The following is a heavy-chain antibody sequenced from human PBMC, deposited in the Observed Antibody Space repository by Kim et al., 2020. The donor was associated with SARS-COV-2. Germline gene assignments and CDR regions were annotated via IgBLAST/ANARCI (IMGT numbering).Heavy chain of an antibody. J-gene: IGHJ4*02. D-gene: IGHD1-26*01. Sequence: GGSLRLSCAASGFTFSSYGMHWVRQAPGKGLEWVAVISYDGSNKYYADSVKGRCTISRDNSKNTLYLPMNSLRAEDTAVYYCAKDRRSGSYYDCWGQGTLVTVSS. CDR2: ISYDGSNK. CDR1: GFTFSSYG. CDR3: AKDRRSGSYYDC. V-gene: IGHV3-30*18.